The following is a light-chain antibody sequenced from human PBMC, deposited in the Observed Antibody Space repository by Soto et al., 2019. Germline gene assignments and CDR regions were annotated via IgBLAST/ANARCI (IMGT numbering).Light chain of an antibody. J-gene: IGKJ4*01. Sequence: VVTQSPATLSVSPGERATLSCRASESVSRNLAWYQQKPGQAPRLLIYDASNRATGIPARFSGSGSGTDFTLTISSLEPEDIAVYYCQQRSNWRVTFGGGTKVDIK. CDR2: DAS. V-gene: IGKV3-11*01. CDR3: QQRSNWRVT. CDR1: ESVSRN.